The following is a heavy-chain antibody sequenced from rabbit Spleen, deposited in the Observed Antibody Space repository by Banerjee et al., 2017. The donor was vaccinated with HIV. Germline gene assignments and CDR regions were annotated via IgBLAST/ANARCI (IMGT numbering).Heavy chain of an antibody. CDR3: ARGSAAMTMVITGYYLNL. V-gene: IGHV1S45*01. J-gene: IGHJ4*01. D-gene: IGHD2-1*01. Sequence: QEQLVESGGGLVQPGGSLTLTCTASGFSFTSNYYMCWVRQAPGKGLECIACIYGGSGYSTWYASWAKGRFTISKTSSTTVTLQLTGLTAADTATYFCARGSAAMTMVITGYYLNLWGPGTLVTVS. CDR2: IYGGSGYST. CDR1: GFSFTSNYY.